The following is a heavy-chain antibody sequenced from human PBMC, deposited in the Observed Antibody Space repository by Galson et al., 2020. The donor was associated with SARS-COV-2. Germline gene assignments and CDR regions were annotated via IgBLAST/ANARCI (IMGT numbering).Heavy chain of an antibody. CDR2: IYSSGTT. J-gene: IGHJ5*02. CDR3: ARDLLDGSGSYSGGFDP. CDR1: GGSVSSGSYY. Sequence: SETLSLTCTVSGGSVSSGSYYWSWIRQPPGKGLEWIGYIYSSGTTNYNPSLKSRVTISVDTSKNQFSLKLSSVTAADTAVYYCARDLLDGSGSYSGGFDPWGQGTLVTVSS. V-gene: IGHV4-61*01. D-gene: IGHD3-10*01.